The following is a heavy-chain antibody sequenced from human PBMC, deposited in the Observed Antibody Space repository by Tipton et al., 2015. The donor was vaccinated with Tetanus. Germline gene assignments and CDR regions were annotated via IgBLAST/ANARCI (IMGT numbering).Heavy chain of an antibody. V-gene: IGHV4-59*08. CDR1: GGSISAYY. CDR2: IYHSGST. D-gene: IGHD3-16*01. Sequence: GLVKPSETLSLTCSVSGGSISAYYWSWIRQSPGRGLEWIGQIYHSGSTDYNPALKSRVTMSVDVPKNQFSLRLRSVTAADTAVYYCARHGGLVGIYFHYWGQGTLVTVSS. CDR3: ARHGGLVGIYFHY. J-gene: IGHJ4*02.